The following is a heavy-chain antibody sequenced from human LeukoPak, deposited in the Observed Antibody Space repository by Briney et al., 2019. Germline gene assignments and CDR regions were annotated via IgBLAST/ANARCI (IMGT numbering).Heavy chain of an antibody. V-gene: IGHV3-9*03. J-gene: IGHJ4*02. Sequence: PGGSLRLSCAASGFTFDDYAMHWVRQAPGKGLEWVSGISWNSGSIGYADSVKGRFTISRDNAKNSLYLQMNSLRAEDMALYCCAKSLEGVRGAFDYWGQGTLVTVSS. CDR1: GFTFDDYA. CDR3: AKSLEGVRGAFDY. D-gene: IGHD3-16*01. CDR2: ISWNSGSI.